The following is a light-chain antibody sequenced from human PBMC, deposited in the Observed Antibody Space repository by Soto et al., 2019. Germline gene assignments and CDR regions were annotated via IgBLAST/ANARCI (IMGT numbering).Light chain of an antibody. V-gene: IGLV2-14*03. CDR2: AVS. CDR3: ISYTDRQYYR. Sequence: QSALTQPASVSGSPGQSITISCSGTSSDIGSYNHVAWYQQFPGKSPKLMIYAVSDRPPGVSDRFSGSKSGITASLTISGLQTEDEADYSCISYTDRQYYRFGTGPQLTVL. CDR1: SSDIGSYNH. J-gene: IGLJ6*01.